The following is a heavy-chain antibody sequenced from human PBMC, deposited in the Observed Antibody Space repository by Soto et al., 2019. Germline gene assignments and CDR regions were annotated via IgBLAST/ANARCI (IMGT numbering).Heavy chain of an antibody. CDR2: IYYSGST. D-gene: IGHD3-9*01. J-gene: IGHJ2*01. Sequence: QVQLQESGPGLVKPSETLSLTCTVSGGSISSYYWSWIRQPPGKGLEWIGYIYYSGSTNYNPFLKSRGTISVATSKNQFSLKLSSVTAADTAVYYCARETIYYDILTGYLRYFDLWGRGTLVTVSS. V-gene: IGHV4-59*01. CDR3: ARETIYYDILTGYLRYFDL. CDR1: GGSISSYY.